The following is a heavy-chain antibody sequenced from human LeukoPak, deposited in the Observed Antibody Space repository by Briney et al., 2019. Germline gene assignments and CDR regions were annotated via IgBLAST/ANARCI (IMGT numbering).Heavy chain of an antibody. CDR3: HSVAVTARSPPDAFDV. CDR2: ISSDGDDK. D-gene: IGHD2-21*02. CDR1: GFTFSSFL. Sequence: GGSLRLSCSASGFTFSSFLMHWVRQAPGKGLEWVAVISSDGDDKYYTDSVKGRFRISRANSKKTLFLQMNGLRTEDTAVYHCHSVAVTARSPPDAFDVWGQGTLVTVAS. J-gene: IGHJ3*01. V-gene: IGHV3-30*10.